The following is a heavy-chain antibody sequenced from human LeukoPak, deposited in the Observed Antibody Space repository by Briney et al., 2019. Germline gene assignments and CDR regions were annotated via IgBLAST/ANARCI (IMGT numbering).Heavy chain of an antibody. Sequence: GGSLRLSCAASGFTFDDYAMHWVRQAPGKGLEWVSGISWNSGSIGYADSVKGRFTISRDNSKNTLYLQMNSLRAEDTAVYYCARDWFHAIDYWGQGTLVTVSS. CDR1: GFTFDDYA. CDR3: ARDWFHAIDY. D-gene: IGHD2/OR15-2a*01. V-gene: IGHV3-9*01. J-gene: IGHJ4*02. CDR2: ISWNSGSI.